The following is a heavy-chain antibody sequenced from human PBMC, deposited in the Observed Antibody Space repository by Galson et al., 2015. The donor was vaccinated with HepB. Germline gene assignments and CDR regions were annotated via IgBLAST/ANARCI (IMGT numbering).Heavy chain of an antibody. V-gene: IGHV1-2*02. CDR3: ARDRYYDTSTGWTNGSDI. D-gene: IGHD3-9*01. CDR1: GYTFTGYY. Sequence: SVKVSCKASGYTFTGYYMHWVRQAPGQGLEWMGWINPNSGGTNYAQKFQGRVTITADKSTTTAYMELTSLRSEDTAVYYCARDRYYDTSTGWTNGSDIWGQGTMVTVSS. J-gene: IGHJ3*02. CDR2: INPNSGGT.